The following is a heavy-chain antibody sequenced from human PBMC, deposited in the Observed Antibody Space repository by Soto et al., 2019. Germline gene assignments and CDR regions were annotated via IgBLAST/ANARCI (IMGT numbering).Heavy chain of an antibody. Sequence: EVQLLESGGGLVQPGGSLRLSCAASGFTFSSYAMSWVRQAAGKGLEWVSAISGSGGSTYYADSVKGRFTISRDNSKNTLYLQMNSLRAEDTAVYYCAKDNSGYCSSTSCYRPLVVGMDVWGQGTTVTVSS. J-gene: IGHJ6*02. CDR1: GFTFSSYA. V-gene: IGHV3-23*01. D-gene: IGHD2-2*01. CDR3: AKDNSGYCSSTSCYRPLVVGMDV. CDR2: ISGSGGST.